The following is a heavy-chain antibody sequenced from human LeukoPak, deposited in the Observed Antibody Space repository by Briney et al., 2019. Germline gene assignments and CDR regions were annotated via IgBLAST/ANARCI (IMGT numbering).Heavy chain of an antibody. CDR3: AREEGMEGSSWTDY. CDR1: GYTFTGYY. D-gene: IGHD6-13*01. V-gene: IGHV1-2*02. Sequence: GASVKVSCKASGYTFTGYYMHWVRQAPGQGLEWMGWINPNSGGTNYAQKFQGRVTMTRDTSISTACMELSRLRSDDTAVYYCAREEGMEGSSWTDYWGQGTLVTVSS. J-gene: IGHJ4*02. CDR2: INPNSGGT.